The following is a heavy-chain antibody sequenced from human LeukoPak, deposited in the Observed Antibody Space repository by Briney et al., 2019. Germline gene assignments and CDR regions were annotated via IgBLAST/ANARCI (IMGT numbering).Heavy chain of an antibody. V-gene: IGHV3-7*01. J-gene: IGHJ4*02. CDR3: AGGYA. CDR1: GFTFRSYW. D-gene: IGHD1-1*01. Sequence: GGSLRISCAASGFTFRSYWMAWVRQAPGKGLEWVGNIKPDGSDKYYVNSVKGRFTISRDNAKNSVYLQLNSLRAEDTAVYYCAGGYAWGQGTLVTVSS. CDR2: IKPDGSDK.